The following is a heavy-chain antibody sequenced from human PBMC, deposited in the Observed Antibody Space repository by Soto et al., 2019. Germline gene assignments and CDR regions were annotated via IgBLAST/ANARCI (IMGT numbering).Heavy chain of an antibody. V-gene: IGHV4-30-4*01. Sequence: ASETLSLTCTVSGGSISSGDYYWSWIRQPPGKGLEWIGYIYYSGSTYYNPSLKSRVTISVDTSKNQFSLKLSSVTAADTAVYYCARGAYDFWSGYYTYYGMDVWGQGTTVTVSS. CDR3: ARGAYDFWSGYYTYYGMDV. D-gene: IGHD3-3*01. CDR2: IYYSGST. CDR1: GGSISSGDYY. J-gene: IGHJ6*02.